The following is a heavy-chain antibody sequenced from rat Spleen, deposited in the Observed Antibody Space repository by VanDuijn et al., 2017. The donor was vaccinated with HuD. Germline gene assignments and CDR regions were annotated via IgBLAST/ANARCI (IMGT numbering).Heavy chain of an antibody. CDR1: GFTFSNCD. CDR3: ARSVFDY. Sequence: EVQLVESGGGLVQPGRSMKLSCAASGFTFSNCDMAWVRQTPPKGLEWVATINYDGSRTYYRDSVKGRFTISRDNATSTLYLQMDSLRSEDTATYYCARSVFDYWGQGVMVTVSS. V-gene: IGHV5-29*01. J-gene: IGHJ2*01. CDR2: INYDGSRT.